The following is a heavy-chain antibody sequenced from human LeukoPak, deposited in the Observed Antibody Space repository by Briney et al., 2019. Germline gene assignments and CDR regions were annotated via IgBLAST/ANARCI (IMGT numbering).Heavy chain of an antibody. D-gene: IGHD1-26*01. CDR1: GFTFSSYW. J-gene: IGHJ6*03. CDR3: ARRYSGSYLVYYYYYYMDV. Sequence: PGGSLRLSCAASGFTFSSYWMSWVRQAPGKGLEWVANIKQDGREKYYVDSVKGRFTISRDNAKNSLYLQMNSLRAEDTAVYYCARRYSGSYLVYYYYYYMDVWGKGTTVTISS. V-gene: IGHV3-7*01. CDR2: IKQDGREK.